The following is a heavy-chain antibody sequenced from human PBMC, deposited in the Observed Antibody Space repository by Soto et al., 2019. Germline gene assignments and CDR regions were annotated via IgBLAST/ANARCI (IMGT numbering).Heavy chain of an antibody. J-gene: IGHJ4*02. CDR3: AKEGKAYYYDSSGYYPDY. CDR2: ISGSGGST. CDR1: GFTFSSYA. D-gene: IGHD3-22*01. V-gene: IGHV3-23*01. Sequence: GSLRLSCAASGFTFSSYAMSWVRQAPGKGLEWVSAISGSGGSTYYADSVKGRFTISRDNSKNTLYLQMNSLRAEDTAVYYCAKEGKAYYYDSSGYYPDYWGQGTLVTVSS.